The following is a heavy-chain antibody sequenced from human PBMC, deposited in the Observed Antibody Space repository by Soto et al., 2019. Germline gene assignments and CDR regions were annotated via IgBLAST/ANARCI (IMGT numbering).Heavy chain of an antibody. D-gene: IGHD1-7*01. CDR2: IKSKAYGGTA. CDR1: GSTFSDAW. V-gene: IGHV3-15*07. CDR3: TSHDATEQNFVPY. J-gene: IGHJ4*02. Sequence: EVQLVESGGGLVKPGGSLRLSCAASGSTFSDAWMNWARQAPGKGLEWVGRIKSKAYGGTADYSAPVRGRFTISRDDSTATMYLQMNSLETEDTGVYYCTSHDATEQNFVPYWGQGTLVTVSS.